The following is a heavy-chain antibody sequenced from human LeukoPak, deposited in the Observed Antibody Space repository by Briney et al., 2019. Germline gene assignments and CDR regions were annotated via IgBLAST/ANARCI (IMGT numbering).Heavy chain of an antibody. CDR2: ISYDGSDK. CDR3: ASTKQSYYYDSSGYEIHY. Sequence: GGSLRLSCAASGFTFSSYGMHWVRQAPGKGLEWVAVISYDGSDKYYADSVKGRFTISRDNSKNTLYLQMNSLRAEDTAVYYCASTKQSYYYDSSGYEIHYWGRGTLVTVSS. J-gene: IGHJ4*02. D-gene: IGHD3-22*01. CDR1: GFTFSSYG. V-gene: IGHV3-30*03.